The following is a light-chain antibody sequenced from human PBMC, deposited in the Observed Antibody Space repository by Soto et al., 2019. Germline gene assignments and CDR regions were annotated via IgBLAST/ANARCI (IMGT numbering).Light chain of an antibody. Sequence: EIVLTQSPATLSLSLGDRATISCRASQSVGRHLAWYQQKPGQAPRLLIYDASNMATGVPARFSGSGSGTAFTLSISSLEPEDFAVYYCQQRNNWPPATFGGGTKVEIK. V-gene: IGKV3-11*01. CDR2: DAS. J-gene: IGKJ4*01. CDR1: QSVGRH. CDR3: QQRNNWPPAT.